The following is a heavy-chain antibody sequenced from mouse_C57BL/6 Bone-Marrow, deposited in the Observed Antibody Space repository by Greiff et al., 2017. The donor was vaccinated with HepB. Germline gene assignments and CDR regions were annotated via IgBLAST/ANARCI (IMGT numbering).Heavy chain of an antibody. D-gene: IGHD1-1*01. V-gene: IGHV14-3*01. CDR1: GFNIKNTY. CDR3: ASGYYYGSSTLYYAMDY. CDR2: IDPANGNT. J-gene: IGHJ4*01. Sequence: VQLQQSVAELVRPGASVKLSCTASGFNIKNTYMHWVKQRPEQGLEWIGRIDPANGNTKYAPKFQGKATITADTSSNTAYLQLSSLTSEDTAIYYCASGYYYGSSTLYYAMDYWGQGTSVTVSS.